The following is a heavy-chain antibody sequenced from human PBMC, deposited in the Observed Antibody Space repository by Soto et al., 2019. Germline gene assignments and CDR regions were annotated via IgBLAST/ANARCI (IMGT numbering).Heavy chain of an antibody. D-gene: IGHD3-3*01. Sequence: SETLSLTCTVSGVSISSGDYYWSWIRQPPGKGLEWIGYIYYSGSTYYNPSLKSRVTISVDTSKNQFSLKLSSVTAADTAVYYCARGTFWSGYWGYYFDYWGQGTLVTVSS. CDR3: ARGTFWSGYWGYYFDY. V-gene: IGHV4-30-4*01. J-gene: IGHJ4*02. CDR1: GVSISSGDYY. CDR2: IYYSGST.